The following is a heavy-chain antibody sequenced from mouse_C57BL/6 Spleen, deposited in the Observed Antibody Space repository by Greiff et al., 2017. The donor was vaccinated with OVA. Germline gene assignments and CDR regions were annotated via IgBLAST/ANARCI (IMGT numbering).Heavy chain of an antibody. D-gene: IGHD2-5*01. Sequence: QVQLQQPGAELVRPGSSVKLSCKASGYTFTSYWMQWVKQRPIQGLEWIGNIEPADSDTNYNQKFKGKATLTVDTSSSTAYMQLSSLTSEDSAVYYCARGPHDSNSYAMDYWGQGTSVTVSS. V-gene: IGHV1-52*01. CDR2: IEPADSDT. CDR1: GYTFTSYW. CDR3: ARGPHDSNSYAMDY. J-gene: IGHJ4*01.